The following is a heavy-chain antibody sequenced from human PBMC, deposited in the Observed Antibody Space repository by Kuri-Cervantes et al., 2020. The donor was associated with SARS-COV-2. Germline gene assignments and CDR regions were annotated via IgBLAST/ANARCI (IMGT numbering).Heavy chain of an antibody. CDR2: IYYSGST. CDR3: ARPRLGGAVSRAFDI. V-gene: IGHV4-39*01. CDR1: GGSISSYY. Sequence: SETLSPTCTVSGGSISSYYWGWIRQPPGKGLEWIGSIYYSGSTYYNPSLKSRVTITVDTSKNQFSLKLSSVTAADTAVYYCARPRLGGAVSRAFDIWGQGTMVTVSS. D-gene: IGHD6-19*01. J-gene: IGHJ3*02.